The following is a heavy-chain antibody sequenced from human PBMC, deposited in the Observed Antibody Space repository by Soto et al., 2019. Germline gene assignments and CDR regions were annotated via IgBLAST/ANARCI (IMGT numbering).Heavy chain of an antibody. D-gene: IGHD3-10*01. CDR1: VDSVSSNSAA. CDR3: AGVSWFRGMDV. J-gene: IGHJ6*02. CDR2: TYYRSNWSN. Sequence: SQTLSLTCAISVDSVSSNSAAWNRIRQSPSRGLEWLGRTYYRSNWSNDYAVSVKSRIIINPDTSKNQFSLHLYSVTPEDSAVYYCAGVSWFRGMDVWGQGTPVTVSS. V-gene: IGHV6-1*01.